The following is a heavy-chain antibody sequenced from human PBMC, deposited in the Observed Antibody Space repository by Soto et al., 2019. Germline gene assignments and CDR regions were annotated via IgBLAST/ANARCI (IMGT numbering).Heavy chain of an antibody. CDR2: ISGSGGST. CDR1: GFTFSSYA. D-gene: IGHD1-26*01. J-gene: IGHJ6*02. Sequence: EVQLLESGGGLVQPGGSLRLSCAASGFTFSSYAMSWVRQAPGKGLEWVSAISGSGGSTYYADSVKGRFTISRDNSKNTLYLQMNSLRAEDTAVYYCAKYTQSGYYYYYGMDVWGQGTTVTVSS. V-gene: IGHV3-23*01. CDR3: AKYTQSGYYYYYGMDV.